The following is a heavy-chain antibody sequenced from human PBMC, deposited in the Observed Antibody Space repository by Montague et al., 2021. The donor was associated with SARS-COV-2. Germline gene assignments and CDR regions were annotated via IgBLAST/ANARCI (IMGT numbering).Heavy chain of an antibody. CDR1: GFSLNTSGEG. V-gene: IGHV2-5*02. D-gene: IGHD4-17*01. CDR3: ARYGDYGSWFDP. J-gene: IGHJ5*02. CDR2: IYWDDDK. Sequence: VKPTQTLTLTCTFSGFSLNTSGEGVGWVRQPPGKALEWLALIYWDDDKRYSPPLKSRSTISKDTTKNEVVLTVANMDPVDTATYYCARYGDYGSWFDPWGQGTLVTVSS.